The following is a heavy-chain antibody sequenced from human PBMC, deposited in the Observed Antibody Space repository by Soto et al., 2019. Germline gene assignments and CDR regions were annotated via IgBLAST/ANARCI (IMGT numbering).Heavy chain of an antibody. J-gene: IGHJ6*02. CDR1: GYTFSGYY. V-gene: IGHV1-2*02. D-gene: IGHD2-2*02. CDR3: ARSLTEGYCTITGCYTRPLYGMDV. CDR2: INPNSGGT. Sequence: ASVKVSCKASGYTFSGYYIHWLRQAPGQGLEWMGWINPNSGGTNYAQKFQGRVTVTRDTPTSTAYMELSRLTSDGTAGYYCARSLTEGYCTITGCYTRPLYGMDVWGQGTTVTVSS.